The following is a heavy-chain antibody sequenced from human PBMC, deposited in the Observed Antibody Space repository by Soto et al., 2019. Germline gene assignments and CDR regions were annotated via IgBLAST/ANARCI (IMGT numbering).Heavy chain of an antibody. CDR1: GFTFSFYG. CDR3: AKELGHGGRGAFDI. Sequence: QVQLVESGGGVVQPGRSLRLSCAASGFTFSFYGMHWVRQAPGKGLEWAAVISYDGSNKYYADSVKGRFTISRDNSKNTLYLQINSLRAEDTAVYYCAKELGHGGRGAFDIWGQGTMVTVSS. D-gene: IGHD7-27*01. V-gene: IGHV3-30*18. CDR2: ISYDGSNK. J-gene: IGHJ3*02.